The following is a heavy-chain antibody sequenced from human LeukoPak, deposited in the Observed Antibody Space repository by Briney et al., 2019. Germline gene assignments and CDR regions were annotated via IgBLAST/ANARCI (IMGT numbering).Heavy chain of an antibody. J-gene: IGHJ3*02. CDR3: ARAFRGIFGVFEAFDI. CDR1: GGSFSGYY. Sequence: KPSETLSLTCAVYGGSFSGYYWSWIRQPPGKGLEWIGIIYHSGRTDYNPSLKSRVTISEDTSKNQFSLKLSSVTAADTAVYYCARAFRGIFGVFEAFDIWGQGTMVTVSS. CDR2: IYHSGRT. V-gene: IGHV4-34*01. D-gene: IGHD3-3*01.